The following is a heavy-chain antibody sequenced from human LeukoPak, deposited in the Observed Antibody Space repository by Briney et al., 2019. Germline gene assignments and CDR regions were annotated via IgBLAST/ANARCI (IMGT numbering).Heavy chain of an antibody. CDR2: IYYSGST. CDR1: GGSISSSSYY. Sequence: SETLSLTCTVSGGSISSSSYYWGWIRQPPGKGLEWIGSIYYSGSTYYNPSLKSRVTISVDTSKNQFSLKLSSVTAADTAVYYCARLGLSANHYGDYPDYWGQGTLVTVSS. D-gene: IGHD4-17*01. CDR3: ARLGLSANHYGDYPDY. J-gene: IGHJ4*02. V-gene: IGHV4-39*01.